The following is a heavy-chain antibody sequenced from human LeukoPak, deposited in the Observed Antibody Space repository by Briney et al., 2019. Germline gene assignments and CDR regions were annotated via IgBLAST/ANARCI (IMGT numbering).Heavy chain of an antibody. CDR1: EITFNNYW. J-gene: IGHJ1*01. D-gene: IGHD3-3*01. V-gene: IGHV3-74*01. CDR2: IKNDGKIT. Sequence: AWSLRLVCAASEITFNNYWVHWVRQAPGKGLKWVSRIKNDGKITTYADSVKGRFTTSRDNAKNTFYLQMNSLRVEDTAVYYCLLIILGGSSQHWGQGTLVTVSS. CDR3: LLIILGGSSQH.